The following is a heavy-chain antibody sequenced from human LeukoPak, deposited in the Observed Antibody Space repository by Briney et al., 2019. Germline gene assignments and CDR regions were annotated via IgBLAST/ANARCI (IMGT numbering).Heavy chain of an antibody. Sequence: SVKVSCKASGGTFSSYAISWVRQAPGQGLEWMGGIIPIFGTANYAQKFQGRVTITTDESTSTPYIELSSLRSEDRAVYYCARVRRGNKWFEPWGQGTLVTVLS. J-gene: IGHJ5*02. CDR2: IIPIFGTA. D-gene: IGHD3-10*01. V-gene: IGHV1-69*05. CDR1: GGTFSSYA. CDR3: ARVRRGNKWFEP.